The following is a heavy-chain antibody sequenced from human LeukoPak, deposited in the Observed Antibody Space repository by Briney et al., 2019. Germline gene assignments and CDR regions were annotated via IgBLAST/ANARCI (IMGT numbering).Heavy chain of an antibody. CDR2: MYTGGGR. V-gene: IGHV3-66*01. J-gene: IGHJ4*02. CDR3: TRGQSYCGADCYSD. CDR1: GFSVSNYY. D-gene: IGHD2-21*02. Sequence: GGSLRLSCPASGFSVSNYYMSWVRQPPGKGLEWVSVMYTGGGRYYGDSVKGRFTISRDNSKNTVFLQMNSLRVEDTALYYCTRGQSYCGADCYSDWGQGTLVTVSS.